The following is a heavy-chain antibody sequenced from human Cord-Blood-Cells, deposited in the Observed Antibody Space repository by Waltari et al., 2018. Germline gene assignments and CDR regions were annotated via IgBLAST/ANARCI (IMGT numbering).Heavy chain of an antibody. D-gene: IGHD1-1*01. CDR2: IYYSGST. CDR1: GGSISSYY. CDR3: ARRGTTGTTGWFDP. J-gene: IGHJ5*02. Sequence: QVQLQESGPGLVKPSETLSLTCTVSGGSISSYYWSWIRQPPGKGLEWIGYIYYSGSTNSTPSLKSRVTISVDTSKNQFSLKLSSVTAADTAVYYCARRGTTGTTGWFDPWGQGTLVTVSS. V-gene: IGHV4-59*08.